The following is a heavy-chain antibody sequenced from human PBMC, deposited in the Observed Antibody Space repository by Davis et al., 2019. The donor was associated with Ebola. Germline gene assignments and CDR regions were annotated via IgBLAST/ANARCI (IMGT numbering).Heavy chain of an antibody. Sequence: ASVKVSCMASGYTFTSCGISWVRQAPGQGLAWMGWSSAYTGDTNYAQKFQGRVTMTTDPSTSTAYMELRSLRSEDTAVYNCARDVVVVTATDWFDPWGQGTLVTVSS. J-gene: IGHJ5*02. CDR3: ARDVVVVTATDWFDP. D-gene: IGHD2-15*01. CDR2: SSAYTGDT. V-gene: IGHV1-18*01. CDR1: GYTFTSCG.